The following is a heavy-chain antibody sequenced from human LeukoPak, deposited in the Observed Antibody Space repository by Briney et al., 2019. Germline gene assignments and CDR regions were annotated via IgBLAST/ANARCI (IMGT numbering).Heavy chain of an antibody. J-gene: IGHJ6*03. CDR2: INWNGGST. V-gene: IGHV3-20*04. Sequence: GGPLRLSCAASGFTFDDYGMNWVRQAPGKGLEWVSVINWNGGSTAYADSVKGRFTISRDNAKTTLYLQMNSLRVEDTALYYCAREHYNYYMDVWGKGTTVTVSS. CDR3: AREHYNYYMDV. CDR1: GFTFDDYG.